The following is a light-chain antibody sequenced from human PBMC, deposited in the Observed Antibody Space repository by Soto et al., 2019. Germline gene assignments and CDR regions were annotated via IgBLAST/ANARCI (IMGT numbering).Light chain of an antibody. CDR2: DAS. J-gene: IGKJ2*01. CDR3: QQRSNWPRT. V-gene: IGKV3-11*01. Sequence: EIVLTQSQATLSLSPWDRATLSCRASQSVGSYLAWYQQKPGQAPRLLIYDASNRATGIPARFSGSGSATDFTLTISSLEPEDFAVYYCQQRSNWPRTFGQGTKLEIK. CDR1: QSVGSY.